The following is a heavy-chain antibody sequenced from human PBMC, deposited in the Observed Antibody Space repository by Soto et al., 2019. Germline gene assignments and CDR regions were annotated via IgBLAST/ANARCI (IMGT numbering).Heavy chain of an antibody. D-gene: IGHD1-1*01. CDR3: ARGRYGDY. CDR1: GYAFTTYG. J-gene: IGHJ4*02. V-gene: IGHV1-18*01. CDR2: ISAHNGNT. Sequence: QVHLVQSGAEVKKPGASVKVSCKGSGYAFTTYGITWVRQAPGQGLEWMGWISAHNGNTNYAQKLQGRVTVTRDTSTSTAYMALRSLRSDDTAVYYWARGRYGDYWGKGALVTVSS.